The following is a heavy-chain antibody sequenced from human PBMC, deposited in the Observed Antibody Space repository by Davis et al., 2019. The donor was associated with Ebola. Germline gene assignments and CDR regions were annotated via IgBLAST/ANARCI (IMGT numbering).Heavy chain of an antibody. Sequence: HSQTLSLTCDISGDSVSINSAGWNWIRQSPSRGLEWLGRTYYTSKWYNHYASSVKSRTTINPDTSKNQFSLQLNSVTPEDTALSYCARGWVRGGMDVWGEGTTVTV. J-gene: IGHJ6*02. D-gene: IGHD3-10*01. V-gene: IGHV6-1*01. CDR1: GDSVSINSAG. CDR2: TYYTSKWYN. CDR3: ARGWVRGGMDV.